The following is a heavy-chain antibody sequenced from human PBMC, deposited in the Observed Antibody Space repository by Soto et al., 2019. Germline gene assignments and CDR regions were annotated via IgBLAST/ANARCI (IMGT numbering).Heavy chain of an antibody. CDR2: FYDGDT. Sequence: SETLSLTCIVSGGSITRRSSYWAWIRQPPGKGLEWVGTFYDGDTYHNPSLRSRITIAVDTSKNQFSLKLNSVAAADTAFYYCATTRGLAVGGSFDYWGQGMLVTVSS. CDR1: GGSITRRSSY. J-gene: IGHJ4*02. D-gene: IGHD3-10*01. V-gene: IGHV4-39*01. CDR3: ATTRGLAVGGSFDY.